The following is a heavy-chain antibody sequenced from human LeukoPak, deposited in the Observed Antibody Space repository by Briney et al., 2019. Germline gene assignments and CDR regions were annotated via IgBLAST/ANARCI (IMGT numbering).Heavy chain of an antibody. V-gene: IGHV3-66*01. CDR2: IYSGGSR. D-gene: IGHD4-23*01. CDR1: GFVVGSYF. Sequence: GGSLRLSCVATGFVVGSYFMSWVRQPPGKGLEWVSIIYSGGSRYYADSVKGRFTISRDISQNTLFLEMNSLRVEDTAVYYCAILPALVTRENFLRWGQGTLVTVSS. CDR3: AILPALVTRENFLR. J-gene: IGHJ1*01.